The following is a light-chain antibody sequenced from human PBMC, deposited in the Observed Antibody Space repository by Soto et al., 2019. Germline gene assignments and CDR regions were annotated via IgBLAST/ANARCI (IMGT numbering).Light chain of an antibody. CDR3: QQYDNWSLWT. CDR2: GAS. V-gene: IGKV3-15*01. Sequence: EIAMTRSPATLSGSPGESVTLPCRASQSVSRNLAWYQQKPGQAPRLLLYGASTRATGIPVRFSGSGSGTEFTLTITSLQSEDFAVYYCQQYDNWSLWTFGQGTKVDIK. CDR1: QSVSRN. J-gene: IGKJ1*01.